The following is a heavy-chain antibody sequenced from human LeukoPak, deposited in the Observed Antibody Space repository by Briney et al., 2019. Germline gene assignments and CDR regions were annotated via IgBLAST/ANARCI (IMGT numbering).Heavy chain of an antibody. V-gene: IGHV3-30*02. Sequence: GGSLRLSCAASGFTFSSYGMHWVRQAPGKGLEWVAFIRYDGSNKYYADSVKGRFTISRDNSKNTLYLQMNSLRAEDTAVYYCYGGIIAAAVDNWFDPWGQGTPVTVSS. CDR2: IRYDGSNK. D-gene: IGHD6-13*01. CDR1: GFTFSSYG. J-gene: IGHJ5*02. CDR3: YGGIIAAAVDNWFDP.